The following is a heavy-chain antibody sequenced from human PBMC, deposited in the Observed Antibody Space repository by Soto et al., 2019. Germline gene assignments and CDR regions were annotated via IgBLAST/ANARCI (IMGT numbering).Heavy chain of an antibody. J-gene: IGHJ2*01. Sequence: QVQLVQSGAEMRKPGSSVNVSCKASGGTFTNYAFGWVRQAPGQGLEWLGGIVPMFGTANSAQKFQDRVTITADASTNTVYMVLTSLRSEATAIYFCAKLHRGRSWDFDLWGRGTLVTVSS. CDR3: AKLHRGRSWDFDL. CDR1: GGTFTNYA. V-gene: IGHV1-69*01. D-gene: IGHD1-1*01. CDR2: IVPMFGTA.